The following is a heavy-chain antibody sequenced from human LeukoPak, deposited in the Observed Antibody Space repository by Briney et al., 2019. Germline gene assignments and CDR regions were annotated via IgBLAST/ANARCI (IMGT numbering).Heavy chain of an antibody. CDR2: IYHSGST. V-gene: IGHV4-38-2*02. J-gene: IGHJ6*03. Sequence: SETLSLTCTVSGYSISSGSCWGWIRQPPGEGLDWIGSIYHSGSTNYNPSLKSRVTISVDTSKNQFSLKLSSVTAADTAVYYCARGTYYYYYYMDVWGKGTTVTVSS. CDR3: ARGTYYYYYYMDV. CDR1: GYSISSGSC.